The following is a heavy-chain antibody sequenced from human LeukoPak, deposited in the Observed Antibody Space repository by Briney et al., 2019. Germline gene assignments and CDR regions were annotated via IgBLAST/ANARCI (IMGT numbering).Heavy chain of an antibody. CDR2: IYYSGST. CDR3: ARGGGYSGYDFGY. D-gene: IGHD5-12*01. J-gene: IGHJ4*02. CDR1: GGSISSYY. Sequence: SETLSLTCTVSGGSISSYYWSWIRQPPGKGLEWIGYIYYSGSTNYNPSLKSRVTISVDTSKNQFSLNLSSVTAADTAVYYCARGGGYSGYDFGYWGQGTLVTVSA. V-gene: IGHV4-59*01.